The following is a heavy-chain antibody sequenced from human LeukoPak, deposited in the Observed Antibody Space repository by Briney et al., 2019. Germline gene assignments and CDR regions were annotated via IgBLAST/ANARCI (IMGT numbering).Heavy chain of an antibody. CDR1: GGSLSSGDYY. Sequence: SQTLSLTCTVSGGSLSSGDYYWRWLRQPPGKGLEWIGYIYYSGSTYYNPSLKSRVTISVDTSKSQFSLRLSSVPAADTAVYYCVRKYSIGWATGVFDIWGQGTMVTVSS. CDR3: VRKYSIGWATGVFDI. J-gene: IGHJ3*02. V-gene: IGHV4-30-4*08. CDR2: IYYSGST. D-gene: IGHD6-19*01.